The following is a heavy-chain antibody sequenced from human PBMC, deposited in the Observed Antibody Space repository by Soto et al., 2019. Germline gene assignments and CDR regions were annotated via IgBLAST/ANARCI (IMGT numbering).Heavy chain of an antibody. CDR1: GFTFSSYW. CDR2: INSDGSST. J-gene: IGHJ4*02. CDR3: AREFYPGWQQLVDFDY. Sequence: PGGSLRLSCAASGFTFSSYWMHWVRQAPGKGLVWVSRINSDGSSTSYADSVKGRFTISRDNAKNTLYLQMNSLRAEDTAVYYCAREFYPGWQQLVDFDYWGQGTLVTVSS. D-gene: IGHD6-13*01. V-gene: IGHV3-74*01.